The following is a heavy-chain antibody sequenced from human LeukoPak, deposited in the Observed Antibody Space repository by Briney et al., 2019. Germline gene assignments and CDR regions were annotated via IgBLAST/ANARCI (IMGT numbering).Heavy chain of an antibody. CDR3: TRRWATAGAGPMDFDY. J-gene: IGHJ4*02. CDR2: IRSKGNNYAT. CDR1: GFTFSGSA. D-gene: IGHD6-13*01. Sequence: GGSLRLXCAASGFTFSGSAMHWVRQASGKGLEWVGRIRSKGNNYATAYAASVKGRFTISRDDSKNTAYLQMNSLKTEDTAVYYCTRRWATAGAGPMDFDYWGQGTLVTVYS. V-gene: IGHV3-73*01.